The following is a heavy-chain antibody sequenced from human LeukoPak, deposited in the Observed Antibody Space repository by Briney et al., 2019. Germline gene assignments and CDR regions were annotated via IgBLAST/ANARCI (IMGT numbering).Heavy chain of an antibody. CDR2: INHSGST. V-gene: IGHV4-34*01. J-gene: IGHJ5*02. Sequence: PSETLSLTCAVYGGSFSGYYWSWIRQPPGKGLEWIGEINHSGSTNYNPSLKSRVTISVDTSKNQFSLKLSSVTAADTAVYYCAKDGSAQPNWFDPWGQGTLVTVSS. CDR3: AKDGSAQPNWFDP. CDR1: GGSFSGYY. D-gene: IGHD3-10*01.